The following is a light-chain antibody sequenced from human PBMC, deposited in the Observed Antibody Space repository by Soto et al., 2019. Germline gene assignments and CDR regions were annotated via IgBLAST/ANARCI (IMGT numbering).Light chain of an antibody. CDR3: QQSYSTPPWT. CDR1: QSIRSY. J-gene: IGKJ1*01. Sequence: DLPLTQSPSSLSASVGDKVTITCRASQSIRSYLNWVQQKPGKAPKLLIYDASSLQTGVPSRFSGSGSGTDFSLTISSLQPEDFATYYCQQSYSTPPWTFGQGTKVDIK. V-gene: IGKV1-39*01. CDR2: DAS.